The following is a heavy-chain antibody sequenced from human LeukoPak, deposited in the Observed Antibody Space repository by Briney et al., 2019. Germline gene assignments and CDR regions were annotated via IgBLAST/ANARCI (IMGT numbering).Heavy chain of an antibody. CDR3: ARSPRVGGYYYYGMDV. V-gene: IGHV4-34*01. D-gene: IGHD1-26*01. CDR1: GGSFRGYY. J-gene: IGHJ6*02. CDR2: INHSGST. Sequence: PSETLSLTCAVYGGSFRGYYWSWIRQPPGKGLEWIGEINHSGSTNYNPSLKSRVTISVDTSKNQLSLKLSSVTAADTAVYYCARSPRVGGYYYYGMDVWGQGTTVTVSS.